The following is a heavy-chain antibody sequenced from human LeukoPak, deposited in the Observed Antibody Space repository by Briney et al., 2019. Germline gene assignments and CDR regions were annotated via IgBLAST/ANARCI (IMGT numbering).Heavy chain of an antibody. J-gene: IGHJ1*01. CDR2: ISSSGSTI. V-gene: IGHV3-11*04. Sequence: TAGGSLRLSCAASGFTFSDYYMSWIRQAPGKGLEWVSYISSSGSTIYYADSVKGRFTISRDNAKNSLYLQMNSLRAEDTAVYYCATYSSSNGREFQYWGQGTLVTVSS. CDR3: ATYSSSNGREFQY. D-gene: IGHD2-2*01. CDR1: GFTFSDYY.